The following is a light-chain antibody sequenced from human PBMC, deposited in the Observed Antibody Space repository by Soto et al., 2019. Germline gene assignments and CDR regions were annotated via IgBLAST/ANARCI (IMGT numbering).Light chain of an antibody. J-gene: IGKJ4*01. CDR3: QKYNSAPLT. CDR1: QSVSSN. Sequence: ELVMTQSPATLSVSPGERATLSCRASQSVSSNLAWYQQKPGQAPRLLIYGASTRATGIPARFSGSGSGTEFTLTISSLQSEDFAVYDCQKYNSAPLTCGGGTKVDIK. V-gene: IGKV3-15*01. CDR2: GAS.